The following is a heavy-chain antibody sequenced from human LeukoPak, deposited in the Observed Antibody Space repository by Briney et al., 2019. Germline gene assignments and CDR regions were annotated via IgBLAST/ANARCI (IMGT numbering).Heavy chain of an antibody. V-gene: IGHV5-51*01. CDR2: IYPGDSDT. J-gene: IGHJ4*02. CDR3: ARQETAAGTVCFDY. Sequence: GESLKISCKGSGYSFTSYWIGWVRQMPGEGLEWMGIIYPGDSDTRYSPSFQGQVTISADKSISTAYLQWSSLKASGTAMYYCARQETAAGTVCFDYWGQGTLVTVSS. D-gene: IGHD6-13*01. CDR1: GYSFTSYW.